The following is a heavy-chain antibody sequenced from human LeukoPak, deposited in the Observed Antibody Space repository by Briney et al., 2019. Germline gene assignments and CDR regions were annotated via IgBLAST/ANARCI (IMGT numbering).Heavy chain of an antibody. V-gene: IGHV3-49*04. J-gene: IGHJ4*02. CDR3: TSGYCSSTSCYGLDY. D-gene: IGHD2-2*03. Sequence: GRSLRLSCTASGXTFGDYAMSWVRQAPGKGLEWVGFIRSKNYGGTTEYAASVKGRFSISRDDSKSIAYLQMNSLKTEDTAIYYCTSGYCSSTSCYGLDYWGQGTLVTVSS. CDR1: GXTFGDYA. CDR2: IRSKNYGGTT.